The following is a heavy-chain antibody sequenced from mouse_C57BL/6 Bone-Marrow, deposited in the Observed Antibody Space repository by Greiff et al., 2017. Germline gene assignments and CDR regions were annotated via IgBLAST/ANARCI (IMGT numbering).Heavy chain of an antibody. J-gene: IGHJ2*01. V-gene: IGHV3-6*01. CDR3: ARDPEGNPGFDY. Sequence: VQLQHSGPGLVQPSQSLSLTCSVTGYSITSGYYWNWIRQFPGNKLEWMGYISYDGSNNYNPSLKNRISITRDTSKNQFFLKLNSVTTEDTATYYCARDPEGNPGFDYWRQGTTPTVSS. CDR1: GYSITSGYY. CDR2: ISYDGSN.